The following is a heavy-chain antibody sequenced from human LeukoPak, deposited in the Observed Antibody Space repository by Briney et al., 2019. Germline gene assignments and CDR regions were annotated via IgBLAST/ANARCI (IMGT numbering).Heavy chain of an antibody. Sequence: PGRSLRLSCAASGFTFSSYGMHWVRQAPGKGLEWVAVISYDGSNKYYADSVKGRFTISRDNSKNTLYLQMNSLRAEDTAVYYCMTVAPAATRTTWGQGTLVTVSS. V-gene: IGHV3-30*03. CDR2: ISYDGSNK. J-gene: IGHJ4*02. CDR3: MTVAPAATRTT. CDR1: GFTFSSYG. D-gene: IGHD2-2*01.